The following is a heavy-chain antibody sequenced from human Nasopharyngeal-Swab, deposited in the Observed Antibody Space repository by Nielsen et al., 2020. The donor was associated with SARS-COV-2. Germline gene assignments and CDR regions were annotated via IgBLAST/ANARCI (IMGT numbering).Heavy chain of an antibody. CDR2: IYYTGDT. CDR1: GGSITTYH. CDR3: ARELGQGFDL. J-gene: IGHJ3*01. Sequence: SETLSLTCSVSGGSITTYHWSWIPQPSGKGLAWIEYIYYTGDTNYAPSLKSRVTISVDTSKNQFSLRLNSVTAVDTAVYYCARELGQGFDLWGQGTLVTVSS. D-gene: IGHD1-26*01. V-gene: IGHV4-59*01.